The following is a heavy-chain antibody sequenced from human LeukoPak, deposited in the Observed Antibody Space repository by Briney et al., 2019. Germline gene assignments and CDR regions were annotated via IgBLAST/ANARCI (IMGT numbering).Heavy chain of an antibody. CDR3: ARDREPTYYYDSSGYPLDY. CDR1: GFTVSNNY. CDR2: ISRSSSYI. V-gene: IGHV3-21*01. J-gene: IGHJ4*02. D-gene: IGHD3-22*01. Sequence: PGGSLRLSCAASGFTVSNNYMSWVRQAPGKGLEWVSSISRSSSYIYYADSVKGRFTISRDNAKNSLYLQMNRLRAEDTAVYYCARDREPTYYYDSSGYPLDYWGQGTLVTVSS.